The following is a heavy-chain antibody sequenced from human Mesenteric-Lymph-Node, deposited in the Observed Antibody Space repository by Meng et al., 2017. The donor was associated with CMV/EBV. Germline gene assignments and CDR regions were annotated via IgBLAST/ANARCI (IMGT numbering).Heavy chain of an antibody. D-gene: IGHD2-8*02. J-gene: IGHJ4*02. CDR1: GFTYPNAW. V-gene: IGHV3-15*01. CDR2: IKSKNDGGTT. Sequence: GESLKILRAATGFTYPNAWMSRVRQAPGKGLEWVGRIKSKNDGGTTDYAAPVKGRFTISRDDSTNTLYLQMNSLKTEDTAVYYCTCGVCWSDVDYWGQGTLVTVSS. CDR3: TCGVCWSDVDY.